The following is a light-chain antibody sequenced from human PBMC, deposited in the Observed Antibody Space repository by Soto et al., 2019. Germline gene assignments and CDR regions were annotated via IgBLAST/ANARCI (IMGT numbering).Light chain of an antibody. J-gene: IGLJ2*01. Sequence: QSVLTQPASVSGSPGQSITIPCTGTSSDIGASNYVSWYQHHPAKAPTLVIYDVDYRPAGVSDRFSGSKSGNTASLTISGLQAEDEADYYCSSYTNDNTVVFGGGTQLTVL. CDR3: SSYTNDNTVV. CDR1: SSDIGASNY. V-gene: IGLV2-14*03. CDR2: DVD.